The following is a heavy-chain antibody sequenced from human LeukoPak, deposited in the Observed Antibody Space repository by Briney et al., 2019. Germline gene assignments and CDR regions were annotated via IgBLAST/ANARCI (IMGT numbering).Heavy chain of an antibody. V-gene: IGHV4-31*03. CDR2: IYYSGST. CDR1: GGSISSGGYY. CDR3: ARETVAGKRVAFDI. D-gene: IGHD6-19*01. J-gene: IGHJ3*02. Sequence: SQTLSLTCTVSGGSISSGGYYWSWIRQHPGTGLEWIGYIYYSGSTYYNPSLKSRVTISVDTSKNQFSLKLSSVTAADTAVYYCARETVAGKRVAFDIWGQGTMVTVSS.